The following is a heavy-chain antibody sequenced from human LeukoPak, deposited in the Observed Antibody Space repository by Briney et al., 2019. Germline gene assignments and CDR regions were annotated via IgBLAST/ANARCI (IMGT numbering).Heavy chain of an antibody. V-gene: IGHV3-48*03. Sequence: GGSLRLSCAASGFTFSSYEMNWVRQAPGKGLEWISYISSRNSPVYYADSVKGRFTISRDNAKNSLYLRMNSLRAEDTAIYYCARSPTGLSSSCFDFWGQGTLDTVSS. CDR2: ISSRNSPV. D-gene: IGHD6-13*01. CDR3: ARSPTGLSSSCFDF. CDR1: GFTFSSYE. J-gene: IGHJ4*02.